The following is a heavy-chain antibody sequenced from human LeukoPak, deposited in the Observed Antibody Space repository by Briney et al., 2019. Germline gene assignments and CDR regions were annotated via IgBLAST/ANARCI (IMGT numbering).Heavy chain of an antibody. J-gene: IGHJ6*03. CDR2: INPSGGST. V-gene: IGHV1-46*01. CDR1: GYTFTSYY. CDR3: ARTLSSGYPNYYYYMDV. D-gene: IGHD3-22*01. Sequence: ASVKVSCKASGYTFTSYYMHWVRQAPGQGLEWMGIINPSGGSTSYAQKFQGRVTMTRDMSTSTVYMELSSLRSEDTAVYYCARTLSSGYPNYYYYMDVWGKGTTVTVSS.